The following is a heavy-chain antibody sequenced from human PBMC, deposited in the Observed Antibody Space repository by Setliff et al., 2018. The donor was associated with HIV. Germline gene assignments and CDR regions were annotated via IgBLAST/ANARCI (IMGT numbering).Heavy chain of an antibody. V-gene: IGHV1-69*10. CDR2: IILVQGIP. J-gene: IGHJ6*02. CDR3: ARDVEHMMDV. Sequence: GASVKVSCKPSGGTFSNYGISWVRQAPGQGFEWLGGIILVQGIPNYAQKFQGRVTITADVSTSTAYMELRRLTFDDTAVYYCARDVEHMMDVWGQGTTVTVSS. CDR1: GGTFSNYG.